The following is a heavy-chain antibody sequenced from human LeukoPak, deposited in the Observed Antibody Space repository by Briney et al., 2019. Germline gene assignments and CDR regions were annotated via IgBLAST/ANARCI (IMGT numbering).Heavy chain of an antibody. V-gene: IGHV3-33*06. J-gene: IGHJ4*02. Sequence: GGSLRLSCAASGFTFSSYWMSWVRQAPGKGLEWVAVIWYDGSNKYYADSVKGRFTISRDNSKNTLYLQMNSLRAEDTAVYYCAKDISPTVTTPKGYYFDYWGQGTLVTVSS. CDR3: AKDISPTVTTPKGYYFDY. CDR2: IWYDGSNK. D-gene: IGHD4-17*01. CDR1: GFTFSSYW.